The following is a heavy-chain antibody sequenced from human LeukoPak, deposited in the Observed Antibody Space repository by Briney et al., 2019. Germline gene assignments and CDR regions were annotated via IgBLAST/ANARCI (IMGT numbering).Heavy chain of an antibody. CDR2: ISGSGDST. V-gene: IGHV3-23*01. D-gene: IGHD6-13*01. CDR1: GFTFSDYA. CDR3: AKEKAAWYPFDY. Sequence: PGGSLRLSCAVSGFTFSDYAMNWVRQAPGKGLEWVSSISGSGDSTYYADSVKGRFTISRDNSKNTLYVQMNSLRAEDTAVYFCAKEKAAWYPFDYWGQGTLVTVSS. J-gene: IGHJ4*02.